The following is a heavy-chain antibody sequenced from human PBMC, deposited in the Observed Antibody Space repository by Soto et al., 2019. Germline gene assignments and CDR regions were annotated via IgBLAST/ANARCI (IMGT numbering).Heavy chain of an antibody. Sequence: SETLSLTCAVYGGSFSGYYCSWIRQPPGKGLEWIGEINHSGSTNYNPSLKSRVTISVDTSKNQFSLKLSSVTAADTAVYYCARRPNWNYGAPFDYWGQGTLVTVSS. CDR3: ARRPNWNYGAPFDY. J-gene: IGHJ4*02. D-gene: IGHD1-7*01. CDR2: INHSGST. V-gene: IGHV4-34*01. CDR1: GGSFSGYY.